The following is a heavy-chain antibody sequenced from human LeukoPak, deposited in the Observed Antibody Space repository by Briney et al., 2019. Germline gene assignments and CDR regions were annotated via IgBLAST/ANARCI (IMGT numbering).Heavy chain of an antibody. J-gene: IGHJ3*02. V-gene: IGHV3-23*01. Sequence: GGSLRLSCAASGFTFSSYGMSWVRQAPGKGLEWVSAISGSGGSTYYADSVKGRFTISRDNSKNTLYLQMNSLRAEDTAVYYCAKDRAMITIGGVPQPGGSDAFDIWGQGTMVTVSS. CDR2: ISGSGGST. CDR1: GFTFSSYG. D-gene: IGHD3-16*01. CDR3: AKDRAMITIGGVPQPGGSDAFDI.